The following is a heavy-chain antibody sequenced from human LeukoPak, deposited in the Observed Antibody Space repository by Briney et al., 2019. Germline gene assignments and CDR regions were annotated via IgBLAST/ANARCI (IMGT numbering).Heavy chain of an antibody. D-gene: IGHD1-20*01. CDR1: GYTFTSYD. V-gene: IGHV1-8*01. CDR3: ARGAITGTSLVY. CDR2: MNPNSGNT. J-gene: IGHJ4*02. Sequence: ASVKVSCKASGYTFTSYDINWVRQATGQGLEWMGWMNPNSGNTGYAQKFQGRVTMTRNTSISTAYMELSSLRSEDTAVYYCARGAITGTSLVYWGQGTLVTVSS.